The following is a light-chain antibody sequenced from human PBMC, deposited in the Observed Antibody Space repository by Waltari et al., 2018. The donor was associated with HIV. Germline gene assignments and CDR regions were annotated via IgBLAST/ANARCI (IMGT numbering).Light chain of an antibody. Sequence: SYDSTQAPSVSVTPGQTAKITCSGETLSKNYVSWDPQKAGQDPLMIIFKDTGRPAGIPTRVSAYSSGTIATLIISGGLTEDEADYYCKSARGSATVFCGGTKLTVL. CDR2: KDT. CDR1: TLSKNY. J-gene: IGLJ2*01. V-gene: IGLV3-25*03. CDR3: KSARGSATV.